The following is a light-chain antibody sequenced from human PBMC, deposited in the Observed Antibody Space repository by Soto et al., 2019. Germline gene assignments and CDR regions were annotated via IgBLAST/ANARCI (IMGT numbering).Light chain of an antibody. CDR2: AAS. J-gene: IGKJ2*01. CDR3: QQTYSIPYN. CDR1: QSISRY. V-gene: IGKV1-39*01. Sequence: DIQMTQSPSSLSASVGDRVTITCRASQSISRYLTWCQQRPGKAPKLLIYAASTLQSEVPSRFTGSGSGTEFTLTISSLQPEDFATYYCQQTYSIPYNFGQGTKLEIK.